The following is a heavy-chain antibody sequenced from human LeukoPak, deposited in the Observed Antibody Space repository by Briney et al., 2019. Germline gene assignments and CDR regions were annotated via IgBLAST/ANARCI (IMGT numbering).Heavy chain of an antibody. V-gene: IGHV4-59*01. CDR1: GGSISSYY. CDR2: IYYSGST. D-gene: IGHD2-2*01. Sequence: SETLSLTCTVSGGSISSYYWSWIRQPPGKGLEWIGYIYYSGSTNYNPSLKSRVTISVDTSKNQFSLKLSSVTAADTAVYYCAREVGYCSSTSCPYGMDVWGQGTTVTVSS. CDR3: AREVGYCSSTSCPYGMDV. J-gene: IGHJ6*02.